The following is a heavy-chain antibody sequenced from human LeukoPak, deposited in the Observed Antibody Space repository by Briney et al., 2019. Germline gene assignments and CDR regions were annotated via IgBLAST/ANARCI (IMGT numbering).Heavy chain of an antibody. CDR1: GFTFDDYA. V-gene: IGHV3-43*02. CDR2: ISGDGGAT. Sequence: PGGSLRLSCAASGFTFDDYAMHWVRQAPGKGLEWVSLISGDGGATKYADSVKGRFTSSRDNSKNSLYLQMNSLRTEDTAFYYCAKAEMGRYYYDSSGYSGVAIDYRGQGTLVTVSS. D-gene: IGHD3-22*01. CDR3: AKAEMGRYYYDSSGYSGVAIDY. J-gene: IGHJ4*02.